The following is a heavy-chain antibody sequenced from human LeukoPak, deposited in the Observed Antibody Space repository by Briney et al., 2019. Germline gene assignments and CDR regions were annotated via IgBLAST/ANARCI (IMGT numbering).Heavy chain of an antibody. CDR1: GFTFSNSG. CDR2: IKQDGSEK. Sequence: GGSLRLSCAASGFTFSNSGMHWVRQAPGKGLEWVANIKQDGSEKYYVDSVKGRFTISRDNAKNSLYLQMNSLRAEDTAVYYCARRDYYYYYMDVWGKGTTVTVSS. J-gene: IGHJ6*03. CDR3: ARRDYYYYYMDV. V-gene: IGHV3-7*01.